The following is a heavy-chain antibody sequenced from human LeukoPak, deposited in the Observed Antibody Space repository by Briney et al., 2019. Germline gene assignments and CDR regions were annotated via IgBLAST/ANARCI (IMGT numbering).Heavy chain of an antibody. V-gene: IGHV4-34*01. CDR1: GGSFSGYY. J-gene: IGHJ5*02. CDR2: INHSGST. D-gene: IGHD3-22*01. Sequence: SETLALTCAVYGGSFSGYYWSWIRQPPGKGREWVGEINHSGSTNYNPSLKSRVTISVDTSKNQFSLKLSSVTAADTAVYYCARVTGAYYYDSSGYHGLDPWGQGTLVTVSS. CDR3: ARVTGAYYYDSSGYHGLDP.